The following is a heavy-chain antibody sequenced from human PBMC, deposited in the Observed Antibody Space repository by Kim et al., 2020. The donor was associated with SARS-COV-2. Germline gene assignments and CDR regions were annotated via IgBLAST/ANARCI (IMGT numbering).Heavy chain of an antibody. D-gene: IGHD3-16*01. CDR3: ARDSEHGGFDY. J-gene: IGHJ4*02. V-gene: IGHV3-7*01. CDR2: K. Sequence: KYHVDTRKGRFTISGDNAKNSLYLQMNSLRAEDTAVYDCARDSEHGGFDYWGQGTLVTVSS.